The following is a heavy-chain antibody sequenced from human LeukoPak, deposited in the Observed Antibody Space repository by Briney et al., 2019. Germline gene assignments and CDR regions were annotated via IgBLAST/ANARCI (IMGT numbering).Heavy chain of an antibody. CDR3: ARDQDILTGEYFDY. Sequence: GGSLRLSCAASGFTFSSYWMSWVRQAPGKGLEWVANIRQDGSEKYYVDSVKGRFTISRDNAKNSLYLQMNSLRAEDTAVYYCARDQDILTGEYFDYWGQGTLVTVSS. D-gene: IGHD3-9*01. CDR1: GFTFSSYW. V-gene: IGHV3-7*01. CDR2: IRQDGSEK. J-gene: IGHJ4*02.